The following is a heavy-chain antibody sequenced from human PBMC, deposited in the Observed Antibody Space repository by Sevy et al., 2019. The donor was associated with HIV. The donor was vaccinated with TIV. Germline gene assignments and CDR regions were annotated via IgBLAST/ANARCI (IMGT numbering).Heavy chain of an antibody. CDR3: ARDQSSGWLNWFDP. V-gene: IGHV3-30-3*01. D-gene: IGHD6-19*01. J-gene: IGHJ5*02. CDR2: ISYDGRNK. Sequence: GGSLRLSCAASGFTFSSYAMHWVRQAPGKGLEWVAVISYDGRNKYYADSVKGRFTISRDNSKKTLYLQMNSLRAEDTAVYYCARDQSSGWLNWFDPWGQGTLVTVSS. CDR1: GFTFSSYA.